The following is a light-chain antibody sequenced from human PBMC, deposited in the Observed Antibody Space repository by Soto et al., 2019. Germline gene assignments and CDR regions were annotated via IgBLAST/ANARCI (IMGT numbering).Light chain of an antibody. CDR1: ESVSNKY. Sequence: ILVTHSPGTLALSPGERATLSFRDSESVSNKYVAWYQQKPGQAPRLLIYGASSRATGIPGRFSGSGSGTDFTLTINRLEPEDFAVYYCQQYGSSPPTFGQGTKVDIK. CDR2: GAS. CDR3: QQYGSSPPT. V-gene: IGKV3-20*01. J-gene: IGKJ1*01.